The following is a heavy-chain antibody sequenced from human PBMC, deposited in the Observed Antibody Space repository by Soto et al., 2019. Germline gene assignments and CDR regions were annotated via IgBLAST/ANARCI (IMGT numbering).Heavy chain of an antibody. V-gene: IGHV1-46*01. CDR3: ARYNGEYSSSCPTDDYYYYYMDV. Sequence: ASVKVSCKASGYTFTSYYMHWVRQAPGQGLEWMGIINPSGGSTSYAQKFQGRVTMTRDTSTSTVYMELSSLRSEDTVVYYCARYNGEYSSSCPTDDYYYYYMDVWGKGTTVTVSS. CDR2: INPSGGST. CDR1: GYTFTSYY. D-gene: IGHD6-6*01. J-gene: IGHJ6*03.